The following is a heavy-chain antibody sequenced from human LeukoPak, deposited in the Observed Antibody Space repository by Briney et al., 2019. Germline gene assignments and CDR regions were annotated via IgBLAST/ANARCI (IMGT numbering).Heavy chain of an antibody. CDR3: GRGRGNSGSFDVFDI. CDR1: GFTFSSYW. D-gene: IGHD1-26*01. Sequence: GGSLRLSCAASGFTFSSYWMSWVRQAPGKGLEWVANIKQDGSEKYYVDSVKGRFTISRDNVRNLLYVQMNSLRAEDTAVYYCGRGRGNSGSFDVFDIWGQGTMVTVSS. J-gene: IGHJ3*02. V-gene: IGHV3-7*01. CDR2: IKQDGSEK.